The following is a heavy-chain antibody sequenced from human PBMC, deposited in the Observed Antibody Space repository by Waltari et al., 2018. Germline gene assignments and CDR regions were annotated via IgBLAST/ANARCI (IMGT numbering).Heavy chain of an antibody. J-gene: IGHJ6*03. CDR3: ARGLYSSSWPYFYYYMDV. CDR1: GGSISRYY. V-gene: IGHV4-4*07. D-gene: IGHD6-13*01. CDR2: IYTSGST. Sequence: QVQLQESGPGLVKPSETLSLTCTVSGGSISRYYWSWIRQPAGKGMEWIGRIYTSGSTNYNPSLKSRVTMSVDTSKNQFSLKLSSVTAADTAVYYCARGLYSSSWPYFYYYMDVWGKGTTVTISS.